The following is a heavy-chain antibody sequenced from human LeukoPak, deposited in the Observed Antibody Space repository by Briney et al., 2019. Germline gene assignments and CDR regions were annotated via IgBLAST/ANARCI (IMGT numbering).Heavy chain of an antibody. V-gene: IGHV1-2*06. CDR2: ITPNSGDT. J-gene: IGHJ4*02. D-gene: IGHD2-2*01. Sequence: ASVKVSCKASGYTFTGYHMHWVRLAPGQGLEWMGRITPNSGDTNYAQKFQGRVTMTRDTSISTAYMELSRLRSDDTAVYYCARDYCSSTSCLFDYWGQGTLVTVSS. CDR1: GYTFTGYH. CDR3: ARDYCSSTSCLFDY.